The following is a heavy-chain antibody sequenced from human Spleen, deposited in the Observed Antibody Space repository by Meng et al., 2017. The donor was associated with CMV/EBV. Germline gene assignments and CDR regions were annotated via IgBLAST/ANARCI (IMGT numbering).Heavy chain of an antibody. CDR2: IYYLGST. Sequence: GSLRLSCTVSGGSINSYYWSWIRQSPGKGLEWIGYIYYLGSTNYNPSLKSRVTILLDRSKNKFFLNLSSVTAADTAVYYCARDSYHYGSSTYNWFDPWGQGILVTVSS. CDR1: GGSINSYY. J-gene: IGHJ5*02. V-gene: IGHV4-59*01. CDR3: ARDSYHYGSSTYNWFDP. D-gene: IGHD3-10*01.